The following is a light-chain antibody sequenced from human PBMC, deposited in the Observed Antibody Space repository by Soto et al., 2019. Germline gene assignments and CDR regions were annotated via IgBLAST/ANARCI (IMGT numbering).Light chain of an antibody. CDR2: GAS. Sequence: EIVLTQSPGTLSLSPGERATLSCRASQSVSSSYLAWYQQKPGQAPRHLIYGASSRATGIPDRFSGSGSGTDFSLTISRLEPEDCALYYCQQYGSSPFFGHGTRLEIK. J-gene: IGKJ5*01. CDR1: QSVSSSY. V-gene: IGKV3-20*01. CDR3: QQYGSSPF.